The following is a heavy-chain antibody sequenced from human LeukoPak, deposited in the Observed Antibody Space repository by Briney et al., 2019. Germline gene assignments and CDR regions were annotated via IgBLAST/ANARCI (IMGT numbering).Heavy chain of an antibody. V-gene: IGHV4-31*03. CDR1: GGSISSGGYY. D-gene: IGHD7-27*01. Sequence: PSETLSLTCTVSGGSISSGGYYWSWIRQHPGKGLEWIGYIYYSGSTYYNPSLKSRVTISVDRSKNQFSLKLSSVTAADTAVYYCARVKPGDRVPNDAFDIWGQGTMVTVSS. CDR2: IYYSGST. J-gene: IGHJ3*02. CDR3: ARVKPGDRVPNDAFDI.